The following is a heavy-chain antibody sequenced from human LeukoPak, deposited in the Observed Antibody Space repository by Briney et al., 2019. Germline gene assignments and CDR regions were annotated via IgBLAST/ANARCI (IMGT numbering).Heavy chain of an antibody. CDR2: ISSSSSTI. Sequence: GGSLRLSCAASEFSVGSNYVNWVRQAPGKVLEWVSYISSSSSTIYYADSVKGRFTISRDNAKNSLYLQMNSLRAGDTAVYYCARDTVDTASYYYYYYYMDVWGKGTTVTISS. CDR3: ARDTVDTASYYYYYYYMDV. V-gene: IGHV3-48*01. J-gene: IGHJ6*03. D-gene: IGHD5-18*01. CDR1: EFSVGSNY.